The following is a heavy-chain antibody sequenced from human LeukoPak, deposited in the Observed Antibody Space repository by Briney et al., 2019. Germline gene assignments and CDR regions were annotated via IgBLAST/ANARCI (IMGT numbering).Heavy chain of an antibody. J-gene: IGHJ4*02. V-gene: IGHV3-7*01. D-gene: IGHD2-2*01. CDR2: IKQDGSEK. CDR3: ARGGCSSASCAFDY. Sequence: GGSLRLSCAASGFTFSAYWMSWVRQAPGKGLEWVANIKQDGSEKYYVDSVKGRFTISRDNAKNSLYLQMNSLRAEDTAVYYCARGGCSSASCAFDYWGQGTLVTVSS. CDR1: GFTFSAYW.